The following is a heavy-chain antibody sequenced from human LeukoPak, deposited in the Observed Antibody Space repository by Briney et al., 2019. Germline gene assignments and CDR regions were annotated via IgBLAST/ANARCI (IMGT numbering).Heavy chain of an antibody. CDR2: IYHSGST. D-gene: IGHD3-3*01. CDR3: ARLELGVFGVVIYPWGAFDI. V-gene: IGHV4-38-2*01. J-gene: IGHJ3*02. Sequence: SQTLSLTCAVSGYSISSGYYWGWIRQPPGKGLEWIGSIYHSGSTYYNPSLKSRVTISVDTSKNQFSLKLSSVTAADTAVYYCARLELGVFGVVIYPWGAFDIWGQGTMVTVSS. CDR1: GYSISSGYY.